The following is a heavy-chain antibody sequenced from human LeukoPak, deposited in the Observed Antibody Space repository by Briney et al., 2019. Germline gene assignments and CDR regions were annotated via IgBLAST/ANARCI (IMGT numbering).Heavy chain of an antibody. CDR1: GFTFSSYA. V-gene: IGHV3-23*01. CDR3: ARGRESGYYYDY. Sequence: GGSLRLSCAASGFTFSSYAMSWVRQAPGKGLEWVSAISGSGGSTYYADSVKGRFTISRDNSKNTLYLQMNSLRAEDTAVYYCARGRESGYYYDYWGQGTLVTVSS. CDR2: ISGSGGST. J-gene: IGHJ4*02. D-gene: IGHD3-22*01.